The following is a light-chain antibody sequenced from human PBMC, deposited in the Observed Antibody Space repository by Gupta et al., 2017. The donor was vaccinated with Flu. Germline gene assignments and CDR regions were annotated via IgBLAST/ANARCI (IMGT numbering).Light chain of an antibody. CDR2: GAS. CDR1: QSVSSN. Sequence: EIVMTQSPATLSVSPGERATLSCRASQSVSSNLAWYQRKPGQAPRLLIYGASTRATGIPARCSGSGSGTEYTLTISSLQSEDFAVYYCQQYNNGPPWTFGQGTKVEI. CDR3: QQYNNGPPWT. V-gene: IGKV3-15*01. J-gene: IGKJ1*01.